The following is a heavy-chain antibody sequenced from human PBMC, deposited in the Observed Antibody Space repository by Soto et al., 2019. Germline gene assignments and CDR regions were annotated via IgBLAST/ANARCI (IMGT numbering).Heavy chain of an antibody. Sequence: SVKVSCKASGYTFTSYAMHWVRQAPGQRLEWMGWINAGNGNTKYSQKFQGRVTITRDTSASTAYMELSSLRSEDTAVYYCARGSFLGYCSSTSCYTPSFDIWGQGTMVTVSS. CDR2: INAGNGNT. CDR1: GYTFTSYA. V-gene: IGHV1-3*01. CDR3: ARGSFLGYCSSTSCYTPSFDI. D-gene: IGHD2-2*02. J-gene: IGHJ3*02.